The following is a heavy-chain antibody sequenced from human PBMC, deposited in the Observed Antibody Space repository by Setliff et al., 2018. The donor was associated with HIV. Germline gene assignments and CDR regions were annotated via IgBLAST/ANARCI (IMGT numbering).Heavy chain of an antibody. V-gene: IGHV4-59*08. CDR1: GGSIRSYY. Sequence: PSETLSLTCTVSGGSIRSYYWNWIRQPPGKGLESIGHIFDSGSAYYNPSLKSRVTISLDTSKNQFSLKLTSVTAADTAVYYCARGGAGYPAKGRAMDVWGQGTMVTVSS. CDR3: ARGGAGYPAKGRAMDV. J-gene: IGHJ6*02. CDR2: IFDSGSA. D-gene: IGHD3-16*01.